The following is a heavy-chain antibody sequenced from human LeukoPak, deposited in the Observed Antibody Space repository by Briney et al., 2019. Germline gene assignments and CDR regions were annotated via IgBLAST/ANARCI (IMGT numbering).Heavy chain of an antibody. D-gene: IGHD6-19*01. Sequence: SGTLSLTCTVSGGSISSGDYYWGCVRQPPGRGLEWIVYIYYSVNTYYNPSHKSRVTISLDTSKYQFSLKLTSVTAADTAMYYCATYSSDWYPDAFDIWGQGTMVTVSS. J-gene: IGHJ3*02. V-gene: IGHV4-30-4*01. CDR1: GGSISSGDYY. CDR3: ATYSSDWYPDAFDI. CDR2: IYYSVNT.